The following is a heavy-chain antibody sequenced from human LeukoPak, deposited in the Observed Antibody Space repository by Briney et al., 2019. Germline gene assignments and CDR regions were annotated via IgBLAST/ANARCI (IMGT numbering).Heavy chain of an antibody. CDR1: GFTFSSYA. V-gene: IGHV3-23*01. D-gene: IGHD3-10*01. CDR3: AKSLGSSYPHNYFDY. J-gene: IGHJ4*02. Sequence: GGSLRLSCAASGFTFSSYAMSWVRQAPGKGLEWVSGISGSGGSTYYGDSVKGRFTTSRGNSKNTLYLQMSSLRVEDTAVYYCAKSLGSSYPHNYFDYWGQGTLVTVSS. CDR2: ISGSGGST.